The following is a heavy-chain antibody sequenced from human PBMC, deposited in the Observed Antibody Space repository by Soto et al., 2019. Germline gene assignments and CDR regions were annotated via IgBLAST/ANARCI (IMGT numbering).Heavy chain of an antibody. V-gene: IGHV3-23*01. J-gene: IGHJ4*02. CDR2: ISGSDGST. Sequence: EVQLLESGGGLVQPGGSLRLSCAASGFTFSSYAMSWVRQAPGKGLEWVSAISGSDGSTYYADSVKGRFTISRDNSKNTLYLQMNSLRAEDTAVYYCAKTHDIYCSGGSCYGDWGQGTLVTVSS. CDR1: GFTFSSYA. CDR3: AKTHDIYCSGGSCYGD. D-gene: IGHD2-15*01.